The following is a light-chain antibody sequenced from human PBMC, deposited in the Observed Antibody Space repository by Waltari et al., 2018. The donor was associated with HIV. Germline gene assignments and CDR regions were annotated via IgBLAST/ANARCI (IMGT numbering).Light chain of an antibody. CDR1: SSDVGGYNY. Sequence: QSALTQPRSVSGSPGQSVTISCTGTSSDVGGYNYVSWYQQHPGKAPTLMIYDVSKLPSGVPDRFSGSKSGNTASLTISGLQAEDEADYYCCSYAGSYPVVFGGGTKLTVL. CDR2: DVS. J-gene: IGLJ2*01. V-gene: IGLV2-11*01. CDR3: CSYAGSYPVV.